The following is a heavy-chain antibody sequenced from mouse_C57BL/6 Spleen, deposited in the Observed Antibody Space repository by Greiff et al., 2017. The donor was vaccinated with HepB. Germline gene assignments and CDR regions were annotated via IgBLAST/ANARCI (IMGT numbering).Heavy chain of an antibody. CDR3: AKTGSVRYFDV. Sequence: VQLQQPGAELVRPGSSVKLSCKASGYTFTSYWMHWVKQRPIQGLEWIGNIDPSDSETHYNQKFKDKATLTVDKSSSTAYMQLSSLTSEDSAVYYCAKTGSVRYFDVWGTGTTVTVSS. J-gene: IGHJ1*03. CDR1: GYTFTSYW. V-gene: IGHV1-52*01. D-gene: IGHD3-1*01. CDR2: IDPSDSET.